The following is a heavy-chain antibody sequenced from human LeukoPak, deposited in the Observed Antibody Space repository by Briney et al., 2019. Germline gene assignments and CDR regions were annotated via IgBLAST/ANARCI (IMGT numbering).Heavy chain of an antibody. CDR3: ATGYINGYEH. CDR2: IKGDERTT. J-gene: IGHJ4*02. Sequence: GGSLRLSCAASGFTFATHWMHWVRQPPGEGLVWVSLIKGDERTTSKEDSVKGRFTISRDNAKNTIYLQMDSLRVEDTAVYYCATGYINGYEHWGQGSLVTVSS. V-gene: IGHV3-74*01. CDR1: GFTFATHW. D-gene: IGHD5-18*01.